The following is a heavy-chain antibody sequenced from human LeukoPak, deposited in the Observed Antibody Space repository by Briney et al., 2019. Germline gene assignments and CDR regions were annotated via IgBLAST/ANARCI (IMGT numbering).Heavy chain of an antibody. CDR2: ISSSSSYI. J-gene: IGHJ4*02. CDR1: GFTFSSYS. D-gene: IGHD3-22*01. V-gene: IGHV3-21*01. CDR3: ARDFTHYYDSSGYHGDY. Sequence: GGSLRLSCAASGFTFSSYSMNWVRQAPGKGLEWVSSISSSSSYIYYADSVKGRFTISRDNAKNSLYLQMNSLRAEDTAVYYCARDFTHYYDSSGYHGDYWGQGTLVTVSS.